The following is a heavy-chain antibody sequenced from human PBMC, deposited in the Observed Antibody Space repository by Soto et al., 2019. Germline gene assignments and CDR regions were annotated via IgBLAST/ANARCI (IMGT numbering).Heavy chain of an antibody. V-gene: IGHV3-21*01. D-gene: IGHD3-16*02. J-gene: IGHJ4*02. CDR1: GFTFSSYS. CDR3: ARDSIWGSYRLVDY. Sequence: GSLRLSCAASGFTFSSYSMNWVRQAPGKGLEWVSSISSSSSYIYYADSVKGRFTISRDNAKNSLYLQMNSLRAEDTAVYYCARDSIWGSYRLVDYWGQGTLVTVSS. CDR2: ISSSSSYI.